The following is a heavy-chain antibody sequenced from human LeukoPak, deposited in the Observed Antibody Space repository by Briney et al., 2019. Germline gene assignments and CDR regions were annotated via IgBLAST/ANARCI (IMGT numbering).Heavy chain of an antibody. J-gene: IGHJ4*02. V-gene: IGHV4-59*01. D-gene: IGHD6-13*01. CDR3: ARELAAAGTAPLDY. CDR2: IYYSGST. CDR1: GGSISSYY. Sequence: SETLSLTCTVSGGSISSYYWSWIRQPPGKGLEWIGYIYYSGSTNYNPSLKSRVTISVDTSKNQFSLKLSSVTAADTAVYYCARELAAAGTAPLDYWGQGTLVTVSS.